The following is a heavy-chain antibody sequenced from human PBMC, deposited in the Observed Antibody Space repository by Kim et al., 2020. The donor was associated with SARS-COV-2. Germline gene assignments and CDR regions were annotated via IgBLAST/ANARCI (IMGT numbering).Heavy chain of an antibody. D-gene: IGHD3-22*01. CDR2: IYYSGSI. Sequence: SETLSLTCTVSGGSISRSSYDWGWIRQPPGKGLEWIGSIYYSGSIYYNPSLKSRVTISVDTSKNQFFLKLSSVTAADTAVYFCASYLRKSGYYYFDYWGQGTLVTVSS. V-gene: IGHV4-39*01. CDR1: GGSISRSSYD. J-gene: IGHJ4*02. CDR3: ASYLRKSGYYYFDY.